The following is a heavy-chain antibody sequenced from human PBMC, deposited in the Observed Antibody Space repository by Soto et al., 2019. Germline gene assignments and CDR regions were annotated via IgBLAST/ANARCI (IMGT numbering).Heavy chain of an antibody. CDR1: GGSFSGYY. CDR3: ASGLWPVDAFDI. CDR2: INHSGST. V-gene: IGHV4-34*01. D-gene: IGHD5-18*01. Sequence: KASETLSLTCAVYGGSFSGYYWSWIRQPPGKGLEWIGEINHSGSTNYNPSLKSRVTISVDTSKNQFSLKLSSVTAADTAVYYCASGLWPVDAFDIWGQGTMVTVSS. J-gene: IGHJ3*02.